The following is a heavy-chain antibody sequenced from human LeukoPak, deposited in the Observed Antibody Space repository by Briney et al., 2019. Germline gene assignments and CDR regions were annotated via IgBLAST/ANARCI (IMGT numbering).Heavy chain of an antibody. Sequence: PGGSLRLSCAASGFTFSSYSMNWVRQAPGKGLEWVSSISSSSSYIYYADSVKGRFTISRDNAKNSLYLQMNSLRAEDTAVYYCARGRRCSSTSCYLGYYYYYMDVWGKGTTVTVSS. CDR3: ARGRRCSSTSCYLGYYYYYMDV. V-gene: IGHV3-21*04. CDR2: ISSSSSYI. J-gene: IGHJ6*03. D-gene: IGHD2-2*01. CDR1: GFTFSSYS.